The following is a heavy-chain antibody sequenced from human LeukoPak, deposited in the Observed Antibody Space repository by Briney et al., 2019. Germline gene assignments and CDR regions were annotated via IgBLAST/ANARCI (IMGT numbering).Heavy chain of an antibody. D-gene: IGHD2-2*01. J-gene: IGHJ6*02. Sequence: GESLKISCKGSGYSFTSYWIGWVRQMPGKGLEWMGIIYPSDSDTRYSPSFQGQVTISADKSISTAYLQWSSLKASDTAMYYCARGDFSTSSSYGMDVWGQGTTVTVSS. CDR2: IYPSDSDT. V-gene: IGHV5-51*01. CDR1: GYSFTSYW. CDR3: ARGDFSTSSSYGMDV.